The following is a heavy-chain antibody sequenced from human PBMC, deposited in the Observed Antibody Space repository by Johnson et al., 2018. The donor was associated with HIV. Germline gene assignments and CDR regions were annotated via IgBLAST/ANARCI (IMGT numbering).Heavy chain of an antibody. Sequence: EVQLVESGGGVVQPGRSLRLSCAASGFTFDDYAMHWVRQAPGKVLEWVSGISWNSGSIGYADSVKGRFTISRDNAKNSLYLQMTSLRAEDTAVYYCARDRGYWDAFDIWGQGTMVTVSS. CDR3: ARDRGYWDAFDI. CDR1: GFTFDDYA. CDR2: ISWNSGSI. J-gene: IGHJ3*02. V-gene: IGHV3-9*01. D-gene: IGHD3-22*01.